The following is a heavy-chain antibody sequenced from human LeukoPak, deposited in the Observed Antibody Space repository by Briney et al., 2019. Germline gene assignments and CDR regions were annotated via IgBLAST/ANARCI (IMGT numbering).Heavy chain of an antibody. D-gene: IGHD1-7*01. CDR2: ISGSGGST. V-gene: IGHV3-23*01. CDR1: GFTFSSYA. CDR3: AKGSGTGTMINDAFDI. J-gene: IGHJ3*02. Sequence: PGGSLRLSCAASGFTFSSYAMSWVRQAPGKGLEWVSAISGSGGSTYYADSVKGRFTISRDNSKNTLYLQMNSLRAEDTAVYYCAKGSGTGTMINDAFDIWSQGTMVTVSS.